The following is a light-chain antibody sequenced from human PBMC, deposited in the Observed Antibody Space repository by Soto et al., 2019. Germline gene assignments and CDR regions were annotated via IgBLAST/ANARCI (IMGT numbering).Light chain of an antibody. J-gene: IGLJ3*02. Sequence: NFMLTQPHSVSGSPGKTVTISCTRSSGRIVSNYVQWYQQRPGSAPTTLIYEDNQRPSGVPDRFSASIDSSSNSASLTISGLKTEDEAAYYCQSYDTNNWLFGGGTKLTVL. CDR1: SGRIVSNY. CDR3: QSYDTNNWL. V-gene: IGLV6-57*04. CDR2: EDN.